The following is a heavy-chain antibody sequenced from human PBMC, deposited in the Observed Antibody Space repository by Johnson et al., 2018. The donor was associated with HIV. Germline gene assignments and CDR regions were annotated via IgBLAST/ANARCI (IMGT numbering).Heavy chain of an antibody. V-gene: IGHV3-7*01. CDR3: VRDGGSGWLLERDAFDI. CDR2: IKQDGSEK. D-gene: IGHD6-19*01. J-gene: IGHJ3*02. CDR1: ESTFSSYW. Sequence: VQLVESGGGLVQPGGSLRLSCEASESTFSSYWMNWLRQAPGKGLEWVANIKQDGSEKYYVASVKGRFTISRDNAKNSLYLQMNSLRAEDTAVYYCVRDGGSGWLLERDAFDIWGQGTMVTVSS.